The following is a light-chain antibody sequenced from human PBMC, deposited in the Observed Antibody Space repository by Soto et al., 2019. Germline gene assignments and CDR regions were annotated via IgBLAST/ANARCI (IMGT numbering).Light chain of an antibody. CDR3: QQYGSSPRT. V-gene: IGKV3-20*01. Sequence: EIVLTQSPGTLSLSPGERATLSCRASQSVSSSYLAWYQQKPGQAPRLLIYGASSRATGIPDRFSGSGSGTDFTLTISSLEREDCAVEYCQQYGSSPRTFGQGTKVEIK. J-gene: IGKJ1*01. CDR2: GAS. CDR1: QSVSSSY.